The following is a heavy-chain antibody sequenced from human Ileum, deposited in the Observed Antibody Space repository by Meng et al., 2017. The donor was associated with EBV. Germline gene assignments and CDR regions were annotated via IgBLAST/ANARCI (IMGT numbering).Heavy chain of an antibody. J-gene: IGHJ4*02. CDR3: ARCRREGYDLAPLFEH. CDR1: GQTVTTYG. V-gene: IGHV7-4-1*02. Sequence: QVELVQVGCKLMNPGTSVKVAGNASGQTVTTYGMSWVRQAPGQGLEWMGWSNTNTGNPTYGRGFTGRFVFSLDTSVSRGYLQISSLKADDTAVYSCARCRREGYDLAPLFEHWGQGTLVTVSS. D-gene: IGHD5-24*01. CDR2: SNTNTGNP.